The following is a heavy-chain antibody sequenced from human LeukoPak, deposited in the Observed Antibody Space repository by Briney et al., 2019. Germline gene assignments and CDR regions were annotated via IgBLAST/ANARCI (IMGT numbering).Heavy chain of an antibody. D-gene: IGHD5-12*01. CDR1: GFTFTSYS. Sequence: GGSLRLSCEVSGFTFTSYSMTWVRQVPGKGLEWIAYITATSNTFYYADSVKGRFTISRDNARNSLFLQMHSLTVEDTAVYYCARSLSGYDPLSAFWGHGTLVTAS. J-gene: IGHJ4*01. V-gene: IGHV3-48*01. CDR3: ARSLSGYDPLSAF. CDR2: ITATSNTF.